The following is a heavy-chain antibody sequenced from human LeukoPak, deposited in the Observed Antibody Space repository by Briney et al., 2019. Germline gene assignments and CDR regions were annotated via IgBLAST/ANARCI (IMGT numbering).Heavy chain of an antibody. CDR2: IYHSGST. Sequence: KPSETLSLTCTVSGGSISSYYWSWIRQPPGKGLEWIGYIYHSGSTYYNPSLKSRVTISVDRSKNQFSLKLSSVTAADTAVYYCARDRTGYYGSGSYDYWGQGTLVTVSS. D-gene: IGHD3-10*01. CDR1: GGSISSYY. J-gene: IGHJ4*02. V-gene: IGHV4-59*12. CDR3: ARDRTGYYGSGSYDY.